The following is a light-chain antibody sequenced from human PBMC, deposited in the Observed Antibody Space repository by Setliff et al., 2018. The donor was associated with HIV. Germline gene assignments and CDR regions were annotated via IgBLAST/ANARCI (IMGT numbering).Light chain of an antibody. Sequence: QSALTQPASVSGSPGQSIGISCTGTSSDVGGYNYVSWYQQHPGKAPKLMIYDVTKRPSGVPDRFSGSKSGNTASLTISGLQAEDEADYYCCSYAGSYTYVFGTGTKVTVL. CDR3: CSYAGSYTYV. V-gene: IGLV2-11*01. J-gene: IGLJ1*01. CDR1: SSDVGGYNY. CDR2: DVT.